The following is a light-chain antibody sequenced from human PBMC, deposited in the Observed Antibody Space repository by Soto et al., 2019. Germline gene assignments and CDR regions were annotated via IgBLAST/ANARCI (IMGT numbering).Light chain of an antibody. J-gene: IGKJ1*01. CDR1: QSVSNNY. Sequence: EIGLTQSPGTLSLSPGERATLSCGASQSVSNNYLAWYQQKPGQAPRLLIYGASNRATGIPDSLSGSGSGTDFTLTISRLEPEDFAVYYCQQYGSPGTFGHGTKVDIK. V-gene: IGKV3-20*01. CDR3: QQYGSPGT. CDR2: GAS.